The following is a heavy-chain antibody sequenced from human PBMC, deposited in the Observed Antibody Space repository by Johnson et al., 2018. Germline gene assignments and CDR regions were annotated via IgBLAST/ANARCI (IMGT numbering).Heavy chain of an antibody. D-gene: IGHD3-22*01. J-gene: IGHJ1*01. CDR3: ARDTSGYSYEYIQY. CDR1: GFTFSTYA. CDR2: ISRHGDST. V-gene: IGHV3-64*01. Sequence: VRLQESGGGLVQPGGSLRLSCAASGFTFSTYAMHWVRQAPGKGLEYVSTISRHGDSTYYANAVKGRFTISRDNSKNTLYLQMASLRAEDMAVYYCARDTSGYSYEYIQYWGQGTLVTVSS.